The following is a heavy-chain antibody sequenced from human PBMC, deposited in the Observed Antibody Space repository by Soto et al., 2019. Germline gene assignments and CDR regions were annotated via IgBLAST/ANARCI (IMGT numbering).Heavy chain of an antibody. V-gene: IGHV1-8*02. J-gene: IGHJ6*02. CDR2: MNPINGAT. Sequence: ASVKVSCKASGYDFTAYDIHWVRQASGQGPEWMGWMNPINGATGSARRFQGRVSMTRNTATATAYLELTSLRSDDSAVYYCGRGPSPRAPAGGTPYYYAMDVWGQGTTVTVSS. CDR1: GYDFTAYD. D-gene: IGHD6-13*01. CDR3: GRGPSPRAPAGGTPYYYAMDV.